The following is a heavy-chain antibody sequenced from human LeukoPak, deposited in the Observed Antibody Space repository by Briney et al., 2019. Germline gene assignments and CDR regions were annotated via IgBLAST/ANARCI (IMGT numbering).Heavy chain of an antibody. CDR3: AKGRDHDTFPDAFDI. CDR1: GFTFSSHW. J-gene: IGHJ3*02. D-gene: IGHD2/OR15-2a*01. Sequence: GGSLRLSCAASGFTFSSHWMTWVRQAPGKGLEWVANIKEDGSAKYYADSVKGRFIISRDSSKNTLYLQMSSLRVEDTAVFHCAKGRDHDTFPDAFDIWGQGTMVTVSS. CDR2: IKEDGSAK. V-gene: IGHV3-7*03.